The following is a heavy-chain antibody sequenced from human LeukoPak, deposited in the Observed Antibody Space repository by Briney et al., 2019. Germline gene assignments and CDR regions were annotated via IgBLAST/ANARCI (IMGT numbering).Heavy chain of an antibody. D-gene: IGHD3-22*01. CDR1: GYTFTSYD. V-gene: IGHV1-8*01. Sequence: ASVKVSCKASGYTFTSYDINWVRQATGQGLEWMGWMNPNSGNTGYAQKFQGRVTMTRNTSISTAYMELSSLRSEDTAVYYCARVPYYYDSSGYYGGIVYFDYWGQGTLVTVSS. J-gene: IGHJ4*02. CDR2: MNPNSGNT. CDR3: ARVPYYYDSSGYYGGIVYFDY.